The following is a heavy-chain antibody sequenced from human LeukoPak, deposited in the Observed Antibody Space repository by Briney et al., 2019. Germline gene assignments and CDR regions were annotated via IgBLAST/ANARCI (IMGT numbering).Heavy chain of an antibody. J-gene: IGHJ5*02. Sequence: PSETLSLTCTVSGGSISSYYWSWIRQPAGKGLEWIGRIYTSGSTNYNPSLKSRVTMSVDTSKNQFSLKLSSVTAADTAVYYCARRRSLTYSSGWYGSFRFDPWGQGTLVTVSS. V-gene: IGHV4-4*07. CDR2: IYTSGST. CDR3: ARRRSLTYSSGWYGSFRFDP. CDR1: GGSISSYY. D-gene: IGHD6-19*01.